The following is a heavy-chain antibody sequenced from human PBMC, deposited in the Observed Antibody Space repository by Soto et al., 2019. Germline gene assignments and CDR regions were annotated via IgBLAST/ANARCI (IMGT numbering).Heavy chain of an antibody. J-gene: IGHJ4*02. CDR1: GFPFSSYS. Sequence: PGGSLRLSCAASGFPFSSYSMNWVRQAPGKGLEWVSSISSSSSYIYYADSVKGRFTISRDNAKNSLYLQMNSLRAEDTAVYYCARDNREITFTNWGQGTLVTVSS. CDR3: ARDNREITFTN. CDR2: ISSSSSYI. V-gene: IGHV3-21*01. D-gene: IGHD3-16*01.